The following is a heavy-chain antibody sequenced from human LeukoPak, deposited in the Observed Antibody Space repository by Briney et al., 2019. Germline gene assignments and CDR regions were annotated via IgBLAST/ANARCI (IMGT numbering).Heavy chain of an antibody. CDR3: ASTGNRQPFDY. Sequence: SETLSLTCTVSGGSISSYYWSWIRQPPGKGLEWMGYIYYSGSTNYNPSLKSRVTISVDTSKHQFSLQLSSVTAADTAVYYCASTGNRQPFDYWGQGTLVTVSS. CDR1: GGSISSYY. V-gene: IGHV4-59*08. J-gene: IGHJ4*02. CDR2: IYYSGST. D-gene: IGHD3-10*01.